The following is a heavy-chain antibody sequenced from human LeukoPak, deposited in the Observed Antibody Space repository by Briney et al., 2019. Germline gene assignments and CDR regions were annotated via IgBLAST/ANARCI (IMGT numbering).Heavy chain of an antibody. J-gene: IGHJ4*02. CDR3: AQGSHYYGSGSHRRGHYFDY. Sequence: GGSLRLSCAVSGFTFRSYAMKWVRQAPGKGLEWVSAITADGSSKHYTISVKGRFIISRDTPKNKVYLEKNRLRGEDTAVYYCAQGSHYYGSGSHRRGHYFDYWGQGTLVTVSS. V-gene: IGHV3-23*01. CDR2: ITADGSSK. CDR1: GFTFRSYA. D-gene: IGHD3-10*01.